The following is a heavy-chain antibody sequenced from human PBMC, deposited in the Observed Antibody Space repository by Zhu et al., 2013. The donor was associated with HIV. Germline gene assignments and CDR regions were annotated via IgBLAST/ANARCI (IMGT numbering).Heavy chain of an antibody. Sequence: QVQLQESGPGLVKPSETLSLTCAVSGYSITSGYYWGWIRQPPGKGLECIGYIYHSGSTYYNPSLKSRVTISVDTSKNQFSLKLSSVTAADTAVYYCARAAAAAHYYGMDVWGQGTTVTVSS. CDR3: ARAAAAAHYYGMDV. J-gene: IGHJ6*02. CDR2: IYHSGST. CDR1: GYSITSGYY. V-gene: IGHV4-38-2*01. D-gene: IGHD6-13*01.